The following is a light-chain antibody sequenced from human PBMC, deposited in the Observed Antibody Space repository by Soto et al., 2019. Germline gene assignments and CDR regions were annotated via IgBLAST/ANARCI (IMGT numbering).Light chain of an antibody. CDR1: SSDVGGYNY. J-gene: IGLJ2*01. Sequence: QSVLTQPPSASGSPGQSVTISCTGTSSDVGGYNYVSWCQQHPGKAPKVMIYDVNKRPSGVPDRFSGSKSGNTASLTVSGLQAEDEGDYYCSSHAGGQNVVFGGGTKVTVL. CDR2: DVN. CDR3: SSHAGGQNVV. V-gene: IGLV2-8*01.